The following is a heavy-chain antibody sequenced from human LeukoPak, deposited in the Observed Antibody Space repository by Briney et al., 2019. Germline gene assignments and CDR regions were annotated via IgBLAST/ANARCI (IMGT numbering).Heavy chain of an antibody. V-gene: IGHV1-46*01. J-gene: IGHJ4*02. D-gene: IGHD1-26*01. CDR3: ARDALVGATGFDY. CDR1: GYTFTIYY. CDR2: INPSGGST. Sequence: ASVKVSCTASGYTFTIYYMHWVRQAPGQGLEWMGIINPSGGSTSYAQKFQGRVTMTRDTSTSTVYMELSSLRSEDTAVYYCARDALVGATGFDYWGQGTLVTVSS.